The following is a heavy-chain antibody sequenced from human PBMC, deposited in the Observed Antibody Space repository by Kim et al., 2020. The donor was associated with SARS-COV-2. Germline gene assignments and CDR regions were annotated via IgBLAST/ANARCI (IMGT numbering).Heavy chain of an antibody. J-gene: IGHJ6*02. D-gene: IGHD3-10*01. CDR2: ISYDGSNK. CDR3: ARGRGWFGELSGPGYYYGMDV. CDR1: GFTFSSYA. V-gene: IGHV3-30*04. Sequence: GGSLRLSCAASGFTFSSYAMHWVRQAPGKGLEWVAVISYDGSNKYYADSVKGRFTISRDNSKNTLYLQMNSLRAEDTAVYYCARGRGWFGELSGPGYYYGMDVWGQGTTVTVSS.